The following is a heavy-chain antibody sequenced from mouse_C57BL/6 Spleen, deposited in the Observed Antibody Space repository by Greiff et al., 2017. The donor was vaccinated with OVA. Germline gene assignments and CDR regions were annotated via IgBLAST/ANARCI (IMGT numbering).Heavy chain of an antibody. CDR1: GYTFTSYW. V-gene: IGHV1-53*01. J-gene: IGHJ1*03. CDR3: ARGLSTMVTHYWYFDV. Sequence: QVQLQQPGTDLVKPGASVKLSCKASGYTFTSYWMHWVKQRPGQGLEWIGNINPSNGGTNYNEKFKSKATLTVDKSSSTAYMQLSSLTSEDSAVYYCARGLSTMVTHYWYFDVWGTGTTVTVSS. CDR2: INPSNGGT. D-gene: IGHD2-1*01.